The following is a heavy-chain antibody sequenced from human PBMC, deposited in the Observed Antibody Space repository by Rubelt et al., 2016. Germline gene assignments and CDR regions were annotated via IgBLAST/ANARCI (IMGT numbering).Heavy chain of an antibody. D-gene: IGHD6-6*01. CDR2: IYFSGST. J-gene: IGHJ4*02. CDR1: SSYY. Sequence: SSYYLTWIRQPPGKGLECIGFIYFSGSTNYNPSLESRVTISVDTSKNQFSLKLSSVTAADTAVYYCARLSSSSGIDYWGQGILVTVSS. V-gene: IGHV4-59*08. CDR3: ARLSSSSGIDY.